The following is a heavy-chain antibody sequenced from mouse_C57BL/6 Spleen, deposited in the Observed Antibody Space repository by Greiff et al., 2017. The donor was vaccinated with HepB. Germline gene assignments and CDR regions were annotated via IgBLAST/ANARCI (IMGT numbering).Heavy chain of an antibody. D-gene: IGHD2-3*01. Sequence: QLQQSGPELVKPGASVKISCKASGYAFSSSWMNWVKQRPGKGLEWIGRIYPGDGDTNYNGKFKGKATLTADKSSSTAYMQLSSLTSEDSAVYFCARWLLRGEFDYWGQGTTLTVSS. V-gene: IGHV1-82*01. J-gene: IGHJ2*01. CDR2: IYPGDGDT. CDR3: ARWLLRGEFDY. CDR1: GYAFSSSW.